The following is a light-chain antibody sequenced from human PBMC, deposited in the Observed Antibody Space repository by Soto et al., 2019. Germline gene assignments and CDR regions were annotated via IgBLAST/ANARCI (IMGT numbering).Light chain of an antibody. CDR2: GAS. V-gene: IGKV3-20*01. CDR1: QSVSSSY. J-gene: IGKJ4*01. Sequence: EIVLTQSPGTLSLSPGERATLSCRASQSVSSSYLAWYQQKPGQALRLLIYGASSRATGIPDRFSGSGSGTDFTLTISRLEPEDFAVYYCQQYGSSLALTFGGGTKVEIK. CDR3: QQYGSSLALT.